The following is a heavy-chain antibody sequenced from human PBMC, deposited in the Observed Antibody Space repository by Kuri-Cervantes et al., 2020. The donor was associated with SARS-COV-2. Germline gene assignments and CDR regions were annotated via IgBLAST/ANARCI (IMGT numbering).Heavy chain of an antibody. CDR3: SRGTTYDSSGFYYYYGMDF. V-gene: IGHV1-46*01. J-gene: IGHJ6*02. Sequence: ASVKVSCKASGYTFTSYYMHWVRQAPGQGLEWMGIINPSGGSTSYAQKFQGRVTMTRDTSTSAVYMELSSLRSEDTAVYYGSRGTTYDSSGFYYYYGMDFWGQGTMVTVSS. CDR1: GYTFTSYY. D-gene: IGHD3-22*01. CDR2: INPSGGST.